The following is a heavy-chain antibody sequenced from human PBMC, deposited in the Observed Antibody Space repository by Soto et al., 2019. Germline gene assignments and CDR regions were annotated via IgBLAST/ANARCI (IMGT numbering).Heavy chain of an antibody. CDR1: GYTFTSYD. Sequence: QVQLVQSGAEVKKPGASVKVSCKTSGYTFTSYDINWVRQATGQKLEWMGWMNPNSGDTGYAQKFQGRVTMPRNTSIRTAYMDLTSLRSEDTAVYYCARGPSRVIMIAEPGEGSLWLEPWGQGTLVSVYS. CDR2: MNPNSGDT. J-gene: IGHJ5*02. CDR3: ARGPSRVIMIAEPGEGSLWLEP. D-gene: IGHD3-22*01. V-gene: IGHV1-8*01.